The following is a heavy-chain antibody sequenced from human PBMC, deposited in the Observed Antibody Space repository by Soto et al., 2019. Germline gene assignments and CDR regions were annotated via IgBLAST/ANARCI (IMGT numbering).Heavy chain of an antibody. CDR3: TTVKNSNYLWGDYYGMDV. V-gene: IGHV3-15*01. CDR1: GFTFSNAW. CDR2: IKSKTDGGTT. D-gene: IGHD4-4*01. Sequence: GSLRLSCAASGFTFSNAWMSWVRQAPGKGLEWVGRIKSKTDGGTTDYAAPVKGRFTISRDDSKNTLYLQMNSLKTEDTAVYYCTTVKNSNYLWGDYYGMDVWGQGTTVTVS. J-gene: IGHJ6*02.